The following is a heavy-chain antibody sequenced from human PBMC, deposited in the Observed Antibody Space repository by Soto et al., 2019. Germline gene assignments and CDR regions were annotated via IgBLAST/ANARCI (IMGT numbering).Heavy chain of an antibody. CDR2: IYPGDSDT. D-gene: IGHD5-12*01. CDR3: ARMFPPKWQRAMGY. V-gene: IGHV5-51*01. Sequence: GVPMKISCKGSGYSFTSYLIGLVRQMPGKGLEWMGIIYPGDSDTRYSPSFQGQVTISADKSISTAYLQWSSLKASDTAMYYCARMFPPKWQRAMGYWGQGTLVTVSS. CDR1: GYSFTSYL. J-gene: IGHJ4*02.